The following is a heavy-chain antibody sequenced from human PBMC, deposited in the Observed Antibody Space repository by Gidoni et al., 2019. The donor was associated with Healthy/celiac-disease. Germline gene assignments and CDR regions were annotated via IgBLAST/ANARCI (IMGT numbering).Heavy chain of an antibody. D-gene: IGHD5-12*01. V-gene: IGHV3-7*03. CDR2: IKQDGSEK. CDR1: GFTFSSYW. J-gene: IGHJ4*02. CDR3: ARDVGDGYNFFDY. Sequence: EVHLVESGGGLVQPGGSLRLSCAASGFTFSSYWMSWVRQAPGKGLEWVANIKQDGSEKYYVDSVKGRFTISRDNAKNSLYLQMNSLRAEDTAVYYCARDVGDGYNFFDYWGQGTLVTVSS.